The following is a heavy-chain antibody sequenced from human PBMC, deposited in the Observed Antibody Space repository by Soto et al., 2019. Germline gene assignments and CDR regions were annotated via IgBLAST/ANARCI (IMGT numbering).Heavy chain of an antibody. J-gene: IGHJ6*02. CDR2: IIPIFGKV. Sequence: QVQLLQSGAEVKKPGSSVRVSCEASGGTFRTYAISWVRQAPGQGLEWMGEIIPIFGKVTYAQKFQGRVTITAGKPTPTVYMDLRSLTSDATAVYYCARGAVGGSLTSCYYYGMAVWGEGAPVCVS. CDR3: ARGAVGGSLTSCYYYGMAV. D-gene: IGHD6-19*01. V-gene: IGHV1-69*14. CDR1: GGTFRTYA.